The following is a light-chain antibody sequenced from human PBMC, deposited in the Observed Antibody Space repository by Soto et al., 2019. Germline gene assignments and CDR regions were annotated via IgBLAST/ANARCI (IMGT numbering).Light chain of an antibody. V-gene: IGKV1-39*01. Sequence: DIQMTQSPSSLSASVGDTVTITCRASQSIGNLLNWYQQTPGRAPKLLIYGATSLEGGVPSRFSGSGSGTEFTLTISGLQPEDFATYYCQRIYRSPLFGGGTMVEIK. CDR1: QSIGNL. J-gene: IGKJ4*01. CDR2: GAT. CDR3: QRIYRSPL.